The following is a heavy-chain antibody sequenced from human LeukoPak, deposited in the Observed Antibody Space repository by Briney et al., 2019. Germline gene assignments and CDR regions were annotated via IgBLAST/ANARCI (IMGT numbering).Heavy chain of an antibody. CDR1: GYTFTSYG. D-gene: IGHD5-12*01. J-gene: IGHJ4*02. Sequence: ASVKVSCKASGYTFTSYGISWVRQAPGQGLEWMGWISAYNGNTNYAQKLQGRVTMTTDTSTSTAYMELRSLRSDDTAVYYCAREPIDIVATIRGYYFDYWAREPWSPSPQ. V-gene: IGHV1-18*01. CDR2: ISAYNGNT. CDR3: AREPIDIVATIRGYYFDY.